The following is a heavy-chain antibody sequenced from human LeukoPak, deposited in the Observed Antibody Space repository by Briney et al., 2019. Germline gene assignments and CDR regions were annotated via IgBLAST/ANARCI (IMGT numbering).Heavy chain of an antibody. CDR1: GGTISGSNW. Sequence: SGTLSLTCAVSGGTISGSNWWSWVRPPPGRGLEWIGEIYHSGTTNYNPSLKSRVTISVDKSKNQFSLKLSSVTAADTAVYFCARSNVDTAVDYWGQGTLVTVSS. V-gene: IGHV4-4*02. J-gene: IGHJ4*02. CDR3: ARSNVDTAVDY. CDR2: IYHSGTT. D-gene: IGHD5-18*01.